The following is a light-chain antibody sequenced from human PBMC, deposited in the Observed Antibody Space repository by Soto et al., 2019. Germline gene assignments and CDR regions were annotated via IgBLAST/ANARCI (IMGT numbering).Light chain of an antibody. CDR3: QQRSNRPLT. CDR1: QSVHSNY. CDR2: GAS. Sequence: EILFSPSPSPLSLSPRERATLSCRASQSVHSNYLAWYQQKPGQAPRLLIYGASSRATGIPARFSGSGSGTDFTLTISSLDPEDFAVYYCQQRSNRPLTFGQGTRLEIK. J-gene: IGKJ5*01. V-gene: IGKV3D-20*02.